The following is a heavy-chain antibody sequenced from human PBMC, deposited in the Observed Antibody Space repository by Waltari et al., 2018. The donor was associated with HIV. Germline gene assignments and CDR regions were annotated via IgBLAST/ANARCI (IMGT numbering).Heavy chain of an antibody. D-gene: IGHD1-26*01. CDR1: GIPVSRCG. V-gene: IGHV3-30*18. CDR2: ITYDGSNK. CDR3: AKDSQPNAGIVGATLDFDY. Sequence: QAQVVAAVGGVAELGRYLRVHCEGSGIPVSRCGMPWDSAGRGEWGEWVEDITYDGSNKYYADSVKGRFTISRDNSKNTLYLQMNSLRAEDTAVYYCAKDSQPNAGIVGATLDFDYWGQGTLVTVSS. J-gene: IGHJ4*02.